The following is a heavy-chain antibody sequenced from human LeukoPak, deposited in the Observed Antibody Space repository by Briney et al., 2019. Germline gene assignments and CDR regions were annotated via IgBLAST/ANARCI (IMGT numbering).Heavy chain of an antibody. Sequence: GGSLRLSCAASGLTFSSYGMHWVRQAPGKGLEWVAVIWYDGSNKYYADSVKGRFTISRDNSKNTLYLQMNSLRAEDTAVYYCARDDHYGDYVGFDYWGQGTLVAVSS. J-gene: IGHJ4*02. CDR3: ARDDHYGDYVGFDY. V-gene: IGHV3-33*01. CDR1: GLTFSSYG. CDR2: IWYDGSNK. D-gene: IGHD4-17*01.